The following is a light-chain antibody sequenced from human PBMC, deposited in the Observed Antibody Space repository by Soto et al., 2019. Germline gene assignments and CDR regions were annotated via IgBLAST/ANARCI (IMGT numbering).Light chain of an antibody. V-gene: IGLV2-14*01. Sequence: QSALTQPASVSGSPGQSITISCTGTSSDVGDYNYISWYQQHPGKAPKLMIYEVSNRPSGVSNRFSGSKSGNTASLTISGLQADDGADYYCSSYTSSSTLYVFGTGTKLTVL. CDR1: SSDVGDYNY. J-gene: IGLJ1*01. CDR3: SSYTSSSTLYV. CDR2: EVS.